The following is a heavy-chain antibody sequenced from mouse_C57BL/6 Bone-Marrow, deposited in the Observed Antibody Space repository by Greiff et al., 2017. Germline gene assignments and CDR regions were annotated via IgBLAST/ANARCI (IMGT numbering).Heavy chain of an antibody. CDR1: GYTFTSYW. CDR2: INPSNGGT. J-gene: IGHJ1*03. D-gene: IGHD1-1*01. CDR3: ARHYGSSYVDWYFDV. Sequence: QVQLQQPGTELVKPGASVKLSCKASGYTFTSYWMHWVKQRPGQGLEWIGNINPSNGGTNYNEKFKSKATLTVDKSSSTAYMQLSSLTSEDSAVYDCARHYGSSYVDWYFDVWGTGTTVTVSS. V-gene: IGHV1-53*01.